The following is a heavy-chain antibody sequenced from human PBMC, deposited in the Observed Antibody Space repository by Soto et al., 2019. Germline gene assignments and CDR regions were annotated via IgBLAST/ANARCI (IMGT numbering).Heavy chain of an antibody. CDR2: IIPIFGTA. CDR1: GGTFSSYA. J-gene: IGHJ6*02. Sequence: SVKVSCKASGGTFSSYAISWVRQAPGQGLEWMGGIIPIFGTANYAQKFQGRVTITADESTSTAYMELSSLRSEDTAVYYCARDRRIAVAGTKYYYYGMDVWGQGTTVTVSS. D-gene: IGHD6-19*01. V-gene: IGHV1-69*13. CDR3: ARDRRIAVAGTKYYYYGMDV.